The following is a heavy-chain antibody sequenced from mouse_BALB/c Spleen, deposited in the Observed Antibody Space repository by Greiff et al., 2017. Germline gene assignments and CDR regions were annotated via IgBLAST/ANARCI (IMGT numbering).Heavy chain of an antibody. D-gene: IGHD2-10*02. CDR1: GYTFSSYW. Sequence: QVQLKESGAELMKPGASVKISCKATGYTFSSYWIEWVKQRPGHGLEWIGEILPGSGSTNYNEKFKGKATFTADTSSNTAYMQLSSLTSEDSAVYYCARGEYGNHWYFDVWGAGTTVTVSS. V-gene: IGHV1-9*01. CDR2: ILPGSGST. J-gene: IGHJ1*01. CDR3: ARGEYGNHWYFDV.